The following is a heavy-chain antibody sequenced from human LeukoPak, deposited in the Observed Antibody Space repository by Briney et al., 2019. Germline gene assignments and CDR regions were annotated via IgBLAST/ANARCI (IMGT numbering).Heavy chain of an antibody. CDR1: GYTFTGYY. CDR2: INPNSGGT. V-gene: IGHV1-2*02. CDR3: ARDVLGGYDKKFDY. D-gene: IGHD5-12*01. Sequence: ASVKVSCKASGYTFTGYYIHWVRQAPGQGLEWVGRINPNSGGTNYAQKFQDRVTMTRDTSITTDYMDLSRLTSDDTAVYYCARDVLGGYDKKFDYWGQGTLVTVSS. J-gene: IGHJ4*02.